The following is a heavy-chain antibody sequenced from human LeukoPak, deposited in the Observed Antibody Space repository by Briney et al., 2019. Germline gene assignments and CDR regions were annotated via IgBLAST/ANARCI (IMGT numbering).Heavy chain of an antibody. CDR1: GFTFNRFG. CDR3: ARRYCSSTSCYDY. V-gene: IGHV3-33*01. D-gene: IGHD2-2*01. CDR2: IWYDGSNK. J-gene: IGHJ4*02. Sequence: PGGSLRLSCATSGFTFNRFGMHWVRQAPGKGLEWVAVIWYDGSNKDYADSVKGRFTISRDNSKNTLYLQMNSLRAEDTAVYYCARRYCSSTSCYDYWGQGTLVTVSS.